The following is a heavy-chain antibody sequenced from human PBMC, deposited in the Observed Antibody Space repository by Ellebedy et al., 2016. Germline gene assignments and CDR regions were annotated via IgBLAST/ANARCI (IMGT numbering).Heavy chain of an antibody. D-gene: IGHD2-15*01. V-gene: IGHV3-74*01. J-gene: IGHJ4*02. Sequence: GGSLRLSXAASGFTFSSYWMHWVRQVPGKGLVWVSRISGDGRTTNYADSVKGRFIISRDNSKNMLYLQMNSLRAEDTAMYYCARASPLSRDFDYWGQGTLVTVSS. CDR1: GFTFSSYW. CDR2: ISGDGRTT. CDR3: ARASPLSRDFDY.